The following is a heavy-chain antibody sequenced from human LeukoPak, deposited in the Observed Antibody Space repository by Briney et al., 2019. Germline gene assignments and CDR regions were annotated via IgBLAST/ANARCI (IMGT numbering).Heavy chain of an antibody. Sequence: GGSLRLSCSASGFTFNLYAMHWVRQAPGKGLEYVSGISANGDSTYYADSVKGRFTISRDNSKNTLYLQMSSLRIEDTTVYYCVKASHGSGTYDYWGQGTLVTVSS. V-gene: IGHV3-64D*06. CDR2: ISANGDST. D-gene: IGHD3-10*01. CDR1: GFTFNLYA. J-gene: IGHJ4*02. CDR3: VKASHGSGTYDY.